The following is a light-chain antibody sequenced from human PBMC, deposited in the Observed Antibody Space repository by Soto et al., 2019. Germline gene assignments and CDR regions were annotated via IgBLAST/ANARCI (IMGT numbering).Light chain of an antibody. CDR2: DAS. J-gene: IGKJ4*01. Sequence: ILVTKSPTTPVFAPRGKTNLPCRARQGGSSYLAWYQQKPGQAPRLLIYDASNRATGIPARFSGSGSGTDFTLTISSLEPEDFAVYYCQQRSNWTFGGGTKVEIK. CDR3: QQRSNWT. V-gene: IGKV3-11*01. CDR1: QGGSSY.